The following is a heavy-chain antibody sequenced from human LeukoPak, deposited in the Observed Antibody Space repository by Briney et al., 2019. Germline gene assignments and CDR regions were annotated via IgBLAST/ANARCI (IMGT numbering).Heavy chain of an antibody. V-gene: IGHV1-2*02. D-gene: IGHD5-18*01. Sequence: GASVKVSCKASGYTFTGYYMHWVRQAPGQGLEWMGWINPNSGGTNYAQRFQGRVTMTRDTSITTAYMELSRLRSDDTAVYYCARGLTVDTGWAENFDHWGQGTLVTVSS. CDR3: ARGLTVDTGWAENFDH. J-gene: IGHJ4*02. CDR1: GYTFTGYY. CDR2: INPNSGGT.